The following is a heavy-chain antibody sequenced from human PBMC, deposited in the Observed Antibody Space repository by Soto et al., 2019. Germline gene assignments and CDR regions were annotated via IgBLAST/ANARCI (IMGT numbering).Heavy chain of an antibody. CDR1: GYTFTSYG. Sequence: ASVKVSCKASGYTFTSYGISWVRQAPGQGLEWMGWISAYNGNTNYAQKQQGRVTMTTDTSTSTANMELRSLRSDDTAVYYCERVMILGYCSSTSCYGGYYYYYMDVWGKGTTVTVSS. V-gene: IGHV1-18*01. D-gene: IGHD2-2*01. CDR2: ISAYNGNT. CDR3: ERVMILGYCSSTSCYGGYYYYYMDV. J-gene: IGHJ6*03.